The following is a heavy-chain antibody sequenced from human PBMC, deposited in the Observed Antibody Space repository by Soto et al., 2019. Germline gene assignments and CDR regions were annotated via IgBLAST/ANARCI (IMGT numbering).Heavy chain of an antibody. CDR3: ARARGSSSWSTLYYFDY. CDR1: GFTFSSYG. CDR2: IWYDGSNK. J-gene: IGHJ4*02. V-gene: IGHV3-33*01. D-gene: IGHD6-13*01. Sequence: QVQLVESGGGVVQPGRSLRLSCAASGFTFSSYGMHWVSQAPGKGLEWVAVIWYDGSNKYYADSVKGRFTISRDNSKNTLYLQMNSLRAEDTAVYYCARARGSSSWSTLYYFDYWGQGTLVTVSS.